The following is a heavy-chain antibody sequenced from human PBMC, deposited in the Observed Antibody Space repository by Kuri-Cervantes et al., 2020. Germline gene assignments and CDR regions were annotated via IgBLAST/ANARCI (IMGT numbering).Heavy chain of an antibody. D-gene: IGHD2-21*01. CDR3: ARLPR. V-gene: IGHV3-23*01. Sequence: GESLKISCAASGFTFSSYAMSWVRQAPGKGLESLSSISASGGHTYYSDSVKGRFAISRDNSKNTLYLQMNSLRAEDTAVYYCARLPRWGQGTLVTVSS. CDR2: ISASGGHT. CDR1: GFTFSSYA. J-gene: IGHJ4*02.